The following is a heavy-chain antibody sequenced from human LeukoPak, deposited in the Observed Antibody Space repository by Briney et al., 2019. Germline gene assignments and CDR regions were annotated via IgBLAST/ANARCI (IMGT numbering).Heavy chain of an antibody. CDR3: ARGKMGLLQPSGDAFDI. CDR1: GFTFSSYE. D-gene: IGHD5-24*01. Sequence: GGSLRLSCAASGFTFSSYEMNWVRQAPGRGLEWVSYISSSGSTIYYADSVKGRFTISRDNAKNSLYLQMNSLRAEDTAVYYCARGKMGLLQPSGDAFDIWGQGTMVTVSS. CDR2: ISSSGSTI. J-gene: IGHJ3*02. V-gene: IGHV3-48*03.